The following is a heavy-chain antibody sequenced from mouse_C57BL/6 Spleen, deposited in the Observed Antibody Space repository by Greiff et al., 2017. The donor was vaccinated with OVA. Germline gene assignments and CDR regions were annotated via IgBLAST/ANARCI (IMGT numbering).Heavy chain of an antibody. Sequence: VKLMESGAELVKPGASVKISCKASGYAFSSYWMNWVKQRPGKGLEWIGQIYPGDGDTNYNGKFKGKATLTADKSSSTAYMQLSSLTSEDSAVYFCARFYYGSNAMDYWGQGTSVTVSS. V-gene: IGHV1-80*01. CDR2: IYPGDGDT. D-gene: IGHD1-1*01. J-gene: IGHJ4*01. CDR1: GYAFSSYW. CDR3: ARFYYGSNAMDY.